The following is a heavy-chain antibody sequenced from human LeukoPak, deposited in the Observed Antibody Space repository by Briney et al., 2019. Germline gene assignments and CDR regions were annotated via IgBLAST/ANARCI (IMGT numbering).Heavy chain of an antibody. CDR2: INPNSGGT. V-gene: IGHV1-2*02. D-gene: IGHD2-2*03. CDR1: GYTFTSYG. J-gene: IGHJ4*02. CDR3: ARDGDCSSTSCPGMDY. Sequence: ASVKVSCKASGYTFTSYGISWVRQAPGQGLEWMGWINPNSGGTNYAQKFQGRVTMTRDTSISTAYMELSRLRSDDTAVYYCARDGDCSSTSCPGMDYWGQGTLVTVSS.